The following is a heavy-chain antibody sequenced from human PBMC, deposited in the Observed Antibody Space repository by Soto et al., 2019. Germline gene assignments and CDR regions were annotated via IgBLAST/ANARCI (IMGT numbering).Heavy chain of an antibody. Sequence: ASVKVSCKASGYTFTSYYMHWVRQAPGQGLEWMGIINPSGGSTSYAQKFQGRVTMTRDTSTRTVYMELSSLRSEDTAVYYCARETMNYYYGMDVWGQGTTVTVSS. D-gene: IGHD3-3*01. CDR1: GYTFTSYY. CDR2: INPSGGST. CDR3: ARETMNYYYGMDV. J-gene: IGHJ6*02. V-gene: IGHV1-46*01.